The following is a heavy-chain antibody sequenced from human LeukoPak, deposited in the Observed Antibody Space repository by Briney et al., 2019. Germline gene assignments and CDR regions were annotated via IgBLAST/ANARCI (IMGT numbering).Heavy chain of an antibody. Sequence: GGSLRLSCAASGFTFSSYSMNWVRQAPGKGLEWVSSISSRSGYIYYADSVKGRFTISRDNAKNSLYLQMNSLRAEDTAVYYCAKDEISYWGQGTLVTVSS. J-gene: IGHJ4*02. CDR1: GFTFSSYS. CDR2: ISSRSGYI. D-gene: IGHD2-15*01. V-gene: IGHV3-21*01. CDR3: AKDEISY.